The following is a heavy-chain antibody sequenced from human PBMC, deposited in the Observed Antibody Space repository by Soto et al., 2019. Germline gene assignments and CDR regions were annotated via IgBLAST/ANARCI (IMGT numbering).Heavy chain of an antibody. D-gene: IGHD4-17*01. CDR1: GGSISSYY. J-gene: IGHJ4*02. V-gene: IGHV4-59*01. Sequence: SETLSLTCTVSGGSISSYYWSWIRQPPGKGLEWIGYIYYSGSTNYNPSLKSRVTISVDTSKNQFSLKLCSVTAADTAVYYCARESYGDFAFDYWGQGTLVTVSS. CDR2: IYYSGST. CDR3: ARESYGDFAFDY.